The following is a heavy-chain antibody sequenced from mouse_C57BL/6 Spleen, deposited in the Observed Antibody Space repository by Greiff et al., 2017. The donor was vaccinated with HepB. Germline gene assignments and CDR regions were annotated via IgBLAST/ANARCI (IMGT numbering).Heavy chain of an antibody. V-gene: IGHV1-15*01. Sequence: QVQLQQSGAELVRPGASVTLSCKASGYTFTDYDMHWVKQTPVHGLEWIGAIDPETGGTAYNQKFKGKAILTADKSSSTAYMELRSLTSEDSAVYYCTHGNFYAMDYWGQGTSVTVSS. CDR2: IDPETGGT. CDR3: THGNFYAMDY. J-gene: IGHJ4*01. CDR1: GYTFTDYD. D-gene: IGHD2-1*01.